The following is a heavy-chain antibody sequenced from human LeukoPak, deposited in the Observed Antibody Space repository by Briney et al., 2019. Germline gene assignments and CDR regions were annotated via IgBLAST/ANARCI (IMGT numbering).Heavy chain of an antibody. J-gene: IGHJ3*02. CDR1: GGSISSYY. D-gene: IGHD3-3*01. CDR3: ARSPLEWLAFDI. Sequence: SETLSLTCTVSGGSISSYYWSWIRQPPGKGLEWIGYIYYSGSTNYNPSLKSRVTISVDTSKSQFSLKLSSVTAADTAVYYCARSPLEWLAFDIWGQGTMVTVSS. V-gene: IGHV4-59*08. CDR2: IYYSGST.